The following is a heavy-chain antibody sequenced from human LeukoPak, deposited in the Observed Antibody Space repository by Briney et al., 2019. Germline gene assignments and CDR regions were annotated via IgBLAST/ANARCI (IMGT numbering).Heavy chain of an antibody. CDR2: INSDGSST. CDR3: ARELYPYGMDV. CDR1: GFTFSRYW. Sequence: GGSQRLSCAASGFTFSRYWMHWVRQAPGKGLVWVSRINSDGSSTSYADSVKGRFTISRDNAGNSLYLQMNSLRAEDTAIYYCARELYPYGMDVWGQGTTVTVS. D-gene: IGHD2-8*01. J-gene: IGHJ6*02. V-gene: IGHV3-74*01.